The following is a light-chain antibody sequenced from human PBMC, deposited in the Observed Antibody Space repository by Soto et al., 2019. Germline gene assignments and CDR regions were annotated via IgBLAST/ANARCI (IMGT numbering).Light chain of an antibody. CDR2: DTS. J-gene: IGKJ5*01. CDR1: QFLSSY. V-gene: IGKV3-11*01. CDR3: HQRNK. Sequence: ELVLTQSPATLSFSPGERATLSCRASQFLSSYLAWYQQIPGQPPRLLIYDTSNGVTGIPARFSGSRSGTDSTLTISSLEPEDFAVYFCHQRNKFGQGTRLEIK.